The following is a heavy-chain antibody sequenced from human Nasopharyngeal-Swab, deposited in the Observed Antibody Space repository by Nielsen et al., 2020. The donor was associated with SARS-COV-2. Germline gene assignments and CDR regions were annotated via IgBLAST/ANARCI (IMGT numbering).Heavy chain of an antibody. CDR3: ARDSRWLDAMDY. CDR2: ISFDGSVK. Sequence: GGSLRLSCAVSGFSFINYGMHWVRQPPGKGLEWVAGISFDGSVKYSADSVKGRFTVSRDSSKNTLYLEMNSLRAGDTAVYYCARDSRWLDAMDYWGQGTLVTVSS. D-gene: IGHD6-19*01. J-gene: IGHJ4*02. CDR1: GFSFINYG. V-gene: IGHV3-30*03.